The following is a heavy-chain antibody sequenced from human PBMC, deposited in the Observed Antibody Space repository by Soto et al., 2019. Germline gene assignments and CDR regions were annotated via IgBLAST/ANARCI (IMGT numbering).Heavy chain of an antibody. CDR2: GSYSGST. V-gene: IGHV4-30-4*01. J-gene: IGHJ5*02. Sequence: QVQLQESGPGRVKPSQTLSLTGTFPGGSISRGDYYWSWFGQPPGKAREGMGYGSYSGSTYYNPSLKSRVTIVVDTSRNQFSLRLSSVTAADTAVYYCAREGGLAYCGGDCLYNWFDPWGQGTLVTVSS. CDR1: GGSISRGDYY. D-gene: IGHD2-21*02. CDR3: AREGGLAYCGGDCLYNWFDP.